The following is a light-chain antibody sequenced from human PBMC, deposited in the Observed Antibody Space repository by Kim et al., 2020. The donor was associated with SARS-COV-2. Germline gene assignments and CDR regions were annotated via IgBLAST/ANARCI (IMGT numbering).Light chain of an antibody. CDR1: QSVSSN. CDR3: QQYNNWWT. V-gene: IGKV3-15*01. CDR2: GAS. Sequence: SVSPGERATLSCRASQSVSSNVAWYQQNPGQAPRLLIYGASTRATGIPARFSGSGSGTEFTLTISSLQSEDFAVYYCQQYNNWWTFGQGTKVDIK. J-gene: IGKJ1*01.